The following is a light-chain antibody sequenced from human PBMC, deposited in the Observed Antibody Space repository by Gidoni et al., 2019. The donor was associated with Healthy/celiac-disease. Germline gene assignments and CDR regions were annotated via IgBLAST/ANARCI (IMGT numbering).Light chain of an antibody. CDR3: QQGYSTPT. CDR1: QSSSSY. J-gene: IGKJ4*01. CDR2: AAS. Sequence: DIQMPQSPASLSASVGDRVPITCRASQSSSSYLHWYQQKPGKAPKLLIYAASSLQSGVPSRFSGSGSGTEFTLTISSLQPEDFAAYYCQQGYSTPTFGGGTKVEIK. V-gene: IGKV1-39*01.